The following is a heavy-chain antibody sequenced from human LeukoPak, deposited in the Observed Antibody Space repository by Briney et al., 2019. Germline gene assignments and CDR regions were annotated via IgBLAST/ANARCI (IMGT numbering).Heavy chain of an antibody. CDR3: AKMKGQRLNDYCMDV. CDR1: GLAFRNFA. V-gene: IGHV3-23*01. J-gene: IGHJ6*03. CDR2: MTGSGGSS. Sequence: GGTLRLSCEASGLAFRNFAMSWVRQAPGKGLEWVSGMTGSGGSSYYADSVKGRFTISRDNAKNAPYLQMNSLRADDTALYYCAKMKGQRLNDYCMDVWGKGTTVTVSS.